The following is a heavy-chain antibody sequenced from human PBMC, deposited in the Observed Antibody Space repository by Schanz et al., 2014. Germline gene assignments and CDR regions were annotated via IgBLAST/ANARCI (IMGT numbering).Heavy chain of an antibody. CDR3: AKDLGVDCGDGCFNWDFEL. CDR2: VSSRSDEI. CDR1: GFTFTNYA. J-gene: IGHJ2*01. Sequence: DVQLLESGGGLVQPGGSLRLSCAASGFTFTNYAMTWVRQAPGKGLEWVAAVSSRSDEIKYADSVRGRFTISRDNSRSTMYLQMNSLRAEDTAVDFCAKDLGVDCGDGCFNWDFELWGRGTLVTVSS. V-gene: IGHV3-23*05. D-gene: IGHD2-21*02.